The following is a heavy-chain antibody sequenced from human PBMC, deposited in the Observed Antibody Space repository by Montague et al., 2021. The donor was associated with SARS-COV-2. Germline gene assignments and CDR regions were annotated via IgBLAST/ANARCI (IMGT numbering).Heavy chain of an antibody. CDR3: ARQGGYSSDY. J-gene: IGHJ4*02. D-gene: IGHD6-13*01. Sequence: SETLSLTCTVSGGSISSSSYYWGWIRQPPGKGLEWIGSIYYSGSTYYNPSLKSQVTISVDTSKNQFSLKLSSVTAADTAVYYCARQGGYSSDYWGQGTLVTVSS. CDR2: IYYSGST. V-gene: IGHV4-39*01. CDR1: GGSISSSSYY.